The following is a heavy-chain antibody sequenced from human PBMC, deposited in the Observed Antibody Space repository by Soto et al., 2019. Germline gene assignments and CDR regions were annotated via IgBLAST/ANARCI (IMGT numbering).Heavy chain of an antibody. V-gene: IGHV3-30*18. Sequence: GGSLRLSCAASGFTFSSYGMHWVRQAPGRGLEWVAVILYDGTKKYYADSMKGRFTISRDNSKNTLYLQMNSLRAEDTAVYYCAKDRGALRWSEEHYYFDYWGQGTLVTVSS. CDR2: ILYDGTKK. CDR3: AKDRGALRWSEEHYYFDY. CDR1: GFTFSSYG. J-gene: IGHJ4*02. D-gene: IGHD4-17*01.